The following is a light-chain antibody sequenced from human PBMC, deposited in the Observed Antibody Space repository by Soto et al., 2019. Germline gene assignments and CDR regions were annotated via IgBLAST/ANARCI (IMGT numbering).Light chain of an antibody. CDR3: QQLNTYPIT. CDR1: QGISSD. Sequence: DIQLTQSPSFLSACVGGRVTITCRASQGISSDLAWYQQKPGKAPNLLISAASALQTGVPSRFSGSGSGTEFTLTISSLQPEDFSTYYCQQLNTYPITFGQGTRLEIK. J-gene: IGKJ5*01. CDR2: AAS. V-gene: IGKV1-9*01.